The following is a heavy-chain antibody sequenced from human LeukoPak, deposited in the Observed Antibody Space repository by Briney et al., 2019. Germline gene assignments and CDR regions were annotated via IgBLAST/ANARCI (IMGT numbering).Heavy chain of an antibody. CDR2: VDHTGST. CDR3: ARGRVSSSTWYSTYYYYFYMDV. CDR1: DDSITMYY. J-gene: IGHJ6*03. V-gene: IGHV4-59*01. D-gene: IGHD4-11*01. Sequence: SETLSLTCSVSDDSITMYYWTWIRQPPGKGLEWIGNVDHTGSTKFTPSLNGRVSISRDTSKNLFSLRLRSVAAADTAVYFCARGRVSSSTWYSTYYYYFYMDVWGKGTTVTVSS.